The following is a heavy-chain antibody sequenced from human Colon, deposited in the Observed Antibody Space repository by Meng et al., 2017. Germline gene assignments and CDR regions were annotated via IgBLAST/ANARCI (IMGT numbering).Heavy chain of an antibody. CDR1: GFTFSSYS. V-gene: IGHV3-21*01. Sequence: EVQLVESGGGLVKPGGSGRLSCAASGFTFSSYSMNWVRQAPGKGLEWVSSISSSSSYADSVKGRFTISRDNAKNSLYLQMNSLRAEDTAVYYCARGRVVVVASPSDYWGQGTLVTVSS. D-gene: IGHD2-15*01. CDR3: ARGRVVVVASPSDY. J-gene: IGHJ4*02. CDR2: ISSSSS.